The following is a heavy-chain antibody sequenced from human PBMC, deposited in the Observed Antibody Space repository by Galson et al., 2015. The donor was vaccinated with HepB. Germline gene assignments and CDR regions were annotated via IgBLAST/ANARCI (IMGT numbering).Heavy chain of an antibody. CDR2: TSYDGSNK. D-gene: IGHD2/OR15-2a*01. CDR3: ARDVSNSGYYSDY. CDR1: GFTFSSSA. J-gene: IGHJ4*02. Sequence: SLRLSCAASGFTFSSSAMHWVRQAPGKGLEWVAVTSYDGSNKYYADSVKGRFTISRDNSKNTLYPQMNSLRAEDTAVYYCARDVSNSGYYSDYWGQGTLVTVSS. V-gene: IGHV3-30-3*01.